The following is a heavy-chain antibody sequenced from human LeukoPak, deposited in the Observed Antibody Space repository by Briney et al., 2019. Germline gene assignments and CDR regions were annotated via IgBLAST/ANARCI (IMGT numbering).Heavy chain of an antibody. CDR3: ARVRLVWGMETFDL. Sequence: ASVKVSCKASGYTFTGYYVHWVRQAPGQGLEWMGWISGYNTYTTYAQKFQDRVTMTKDTSTNTAYMEMRSLRSDDTAIYYCARVRLVWGMETFDLWGQGTMVTVSS. V-gene: IGHV1-18*04. CDR2: ISGYNTYT. J-gene: IGHJ3*01. CDR1: GYTFTGYY. D-gene: IGHD3-16*01.